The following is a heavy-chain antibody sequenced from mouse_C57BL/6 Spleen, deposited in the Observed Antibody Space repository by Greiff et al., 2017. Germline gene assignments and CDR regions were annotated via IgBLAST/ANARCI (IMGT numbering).Heavy chain of an antibody. J-gene: IGHJ3*01. V-gene: IGHV5-17*01. Sequence: EVKLMESGGGLVKPGGSLKLSCAASGFTFSDYGMHWVRQAPEKGLEWVAYISSGSSTIYYADTVKGRFTISRDNAKNTLFLQMTSLRSEDTAMYYCAREGYGNYGRFAYWGQGTLVTVSA. CDR1: GFTFSDYG. CDR3: AREGYGNYGRFAY. CDR2: ISSGSSTI. D-gene: IGHD2-1*01.